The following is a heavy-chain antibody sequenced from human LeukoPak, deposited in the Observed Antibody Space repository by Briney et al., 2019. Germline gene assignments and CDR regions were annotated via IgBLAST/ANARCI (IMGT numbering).Heavy chain of an antibody. Sequence: ASVKVSCKASGYTFTGYYMHWVRQAPGQGLEWMGRINPNSGGTNYAQKFQGRVTMTRDTSISTAYMELSRLRSDDTAVYYCARDQERTIFWSAPGVWGKGTTVTASS. J-gene: IGHJ6*04. D-gene: IGHD3-3*01. CDR2: INPNSGGT. CDR1: GYTFTGYY. V-gene: IGHV1-2*06. CDR3: ARDQERTIFWSAPGV.